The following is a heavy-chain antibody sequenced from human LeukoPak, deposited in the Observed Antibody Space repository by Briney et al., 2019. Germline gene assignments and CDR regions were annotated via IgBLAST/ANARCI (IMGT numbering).Heavy chain of an antibody. Sequence: GGSLRLSCVASGFYFSAYLMSWVRQAPGKGLEWVANIKQDGSQEFYLDSVKGRFTISRDNGNNSLYLHMSRLRIEDTAVYYCARDLKGFNLWGQGAMVTVSS. V-gene: IGHV3-7*04. CDR2: IKQDGSQE. CDR3: ARDLKGFNL. J-gene: IGHJ5*02. CDR1: GFYFSAYL.